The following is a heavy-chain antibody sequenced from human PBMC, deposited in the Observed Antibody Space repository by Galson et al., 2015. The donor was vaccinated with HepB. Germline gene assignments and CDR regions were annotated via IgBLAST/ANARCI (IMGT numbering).Heavy chain of an antibody. Sequence: ETLSLTCTVSGGSISSSSYYWGWIRQPPGKGLEWIGSIYYSGSTYYNPSLKSRVTIPVDTSKNQFSLKLSSVTAADTAVYYCARDGEGWELNWGQGTLVTVSS. V-gene: IGHV4-39*07. CDR3: ARDGEGWELN. D-gene: IGHD1-26*01. J-gene: IGHJ4*02. CDR2: IYYSGST. CDR1: GGSISSSSYY.